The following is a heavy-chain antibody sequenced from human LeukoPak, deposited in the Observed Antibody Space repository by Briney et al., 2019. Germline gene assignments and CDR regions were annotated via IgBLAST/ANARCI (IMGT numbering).Heavy chain of an antibody. V-gene: IGHV3-21*01. J-gene: IGHJ6*02. CDR2: ISSSSSYI. D-gene: IGHD4-11*01. Sequence: GGSLRLSCAASGFTFSSYSMTWVRQAPGKGLEWVSSISSSSSYIYYADSVKGRFTISRDNAKNSLYLQMNSLRAEDTAVYYCARDYDYSNQYYYYGMDVWGQGTTVTVSS. CDR3: ARDYDYSNQYYYYGMDV. CDR1: GFTFSSYS.